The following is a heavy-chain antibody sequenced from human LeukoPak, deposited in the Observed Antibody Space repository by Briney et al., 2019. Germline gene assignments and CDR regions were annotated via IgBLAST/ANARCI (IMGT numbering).Heavy chain of an antibody. V-gene: IGHV4-4*09. CDR1: DGSISNSY. D-gene: IGHD4-23*01. CDR3: ANSYDGKIVPFDN. CDR2: IYSSGNA. J-gene: IGHJ4*02. Sequence: SETLSLTCTVPDGSISNSYWNWVRQSPGKGLEWIGYIYSSGNANYNPSFRSRVTLSVDTSKNQFSLNLNSVTASDTAVYYCANSYDGKIVPFDNWGQGTLVTVSS.